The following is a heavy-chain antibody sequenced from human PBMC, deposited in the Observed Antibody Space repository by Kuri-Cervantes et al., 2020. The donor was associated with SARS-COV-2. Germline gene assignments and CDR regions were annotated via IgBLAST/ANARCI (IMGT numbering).Heavy chain of an antibody. CDR2: IKSKADGETT. V-gene: IGHV3-15*01. CDR1: GLTFSNAW. Sequence: LYWAASGLTFSNAWMSWVRQAPGKGLEWVGRIKSKADGETTDYAAPVKGRFTIPRDDSKNTLYLQMNSLKTEDTAVYYCTTDRIYDYVWGSYRIFDYWGQGTLVTVSS. J-gene: IGHJ4*02. D-gene: IGHD3-16*02. CDR3: TTDRIYDYVWGSYRIFDY.